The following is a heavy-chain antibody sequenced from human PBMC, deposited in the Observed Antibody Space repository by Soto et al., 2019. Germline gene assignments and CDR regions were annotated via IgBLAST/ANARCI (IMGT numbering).Heavy chain of an antibody. J-gene: IGHJ4*02. Sequence: PAETLSLTVTVPGDSVSSGSYYGTWIRQAQGKGLEWIGYIYATETTNDDPSRNSRVIISVDTSRNQFSLKFTSVAAAETAVYYCAKDLRGDSWAFDYWGQGTLVTVSS. CDR3: AKDLRGDSWAFDY. V-gene: IGHV4-61*01. D-gene: IGHD2-21*02. CDR1: GDSVSSGSYY. CDR2: IYATETT.